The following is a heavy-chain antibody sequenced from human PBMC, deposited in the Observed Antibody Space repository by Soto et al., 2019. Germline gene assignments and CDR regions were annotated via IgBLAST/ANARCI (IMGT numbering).Heavy chain of an antibody. CDR1: GFTFSSYA. CDR2: ISGSGGST. J-gene: IGHJ6*02. Sequence: AGGSLRLSCAASGFTFSSYAMSWVRQAPGKGLEWVSAISGSGGSTYYADSVKGRFTISRDNSKNTLYLQMNSLRAEDTAVYYCAKTGYSRSWNPSIPRDPMDVCGQGTTVTVYS. V-gene: IGHV3-23*01. CDR3: AKTGYSRSWNPSIPRDPMDV. D-gene: IGHD6-13*01.